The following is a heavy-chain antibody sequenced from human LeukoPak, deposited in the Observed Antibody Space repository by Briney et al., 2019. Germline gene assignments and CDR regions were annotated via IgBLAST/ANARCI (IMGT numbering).Heavy chain of an antibody. CDR2: ISSSGSTI. CDR1: GFTFSDYY. CDR3: ARDKGPNGYSSSWYPGRFDP. V-gene: IGHV3-11*01. Sequence: GGSLRLSCAASGFTFSDYYMSWIRQAPGKGLEWVSYISSSGSTIYYADSVKGRFTISRDNAKNSLYLQMNSLRAEDTAVYYCARDKGPNGYSSSWYPGRFDPWGQGTLVTVSS. J-gene: IGHJ5*02. D-gene: IGHD6-13*01.